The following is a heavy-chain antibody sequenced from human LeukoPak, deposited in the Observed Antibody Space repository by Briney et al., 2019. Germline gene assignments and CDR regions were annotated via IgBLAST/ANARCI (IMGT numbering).Heavy chain of an antibody. CDR2: INSDGSST. CDR1: GFTFSSYW. CDR3: TRGGEEPFDY. V-gene: IGHV3-74*01. J-gene: IGHJ4*02. Sequence: PGGSLRLSCAASGFTFSSYWMHWVRQAPGKGLVWVSRINSDGSSTNYADSVKGRFTISRDNAKNTLYLQMNHLRVDDTAVYYCTRGGEEPFDYWGQGTLVTVSS. D-gene: IGHD3-10*01.